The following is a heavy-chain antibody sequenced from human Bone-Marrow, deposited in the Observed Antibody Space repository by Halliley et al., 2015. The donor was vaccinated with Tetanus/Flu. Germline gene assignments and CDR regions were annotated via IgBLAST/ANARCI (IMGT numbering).Heavy chain of an antibody. Sequence: DGSGTGYVDSLRGRFIISRDNANNPLFLQMDGLSAEDTAVYYCARVFSRFRSSGYEGDFYYWGQGTLVTVSS. CDR2: DGSGT. J-gene: IGHJ4*02. D-gene: IGHD6-19*01. CDR3: ARVFSRFRSSGYEGDFYY. V-gene: IGHV3-74*01.